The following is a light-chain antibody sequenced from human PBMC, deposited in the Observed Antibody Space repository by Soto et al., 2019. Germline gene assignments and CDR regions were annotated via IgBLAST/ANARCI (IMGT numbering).Light chain of an antibody. CDR2: GAS. V-gene: IGKV3-20*01. Sequence: EIVLTQSPGTLSLSPGERATLSCRASQSVSSSYLAWYQLKPGQAPRLLIYGASNRATGIPDRFSGSGSGTDFTLTISRLEPEDFAVYYCQQYGSSRTFGQGTKVDIK. CDR1: QSVSSSY. J-gene: IGKJ1*01. CDR3: QQYGSSRT.